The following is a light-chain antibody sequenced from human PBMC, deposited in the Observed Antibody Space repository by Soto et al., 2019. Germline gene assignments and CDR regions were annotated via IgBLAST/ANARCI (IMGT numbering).Light chain of an antibody. CDR3: QQYDDLPPFT. J-gene: IGKJ4*01. CDR1: QDISRY. Sequence: DIQMTQSPSSLSASVGDRVTITCQASQDISRYLNWYQQKPGKAPRLLISDASNLRAGVPSRFSGGGSGTEFTFTISSLQPEDFATSYCQQYDDLPPFTFGGGTKVDIK. V-gene: IGKV1-33*01. CDR2: DAS.